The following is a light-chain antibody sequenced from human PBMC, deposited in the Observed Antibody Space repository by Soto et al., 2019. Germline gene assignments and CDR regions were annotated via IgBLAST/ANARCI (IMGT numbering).Light chain of an antibody. CDR2: KAS. CDR3: QQFKSYPWT. Sequence: DIQMTQSPSTLSASVGDKVTITCRASQSISDWLAWYQQKPGKAPKLLIYKASSLESGVPSRFSGSGSGTEFTLIITSLQPGDFATYYCQQFKSYPWTFGQGTKVEIK. CDR1: QSISDW. J-gene: IGKJ1*01. V-gene: IGKV1-5*03.